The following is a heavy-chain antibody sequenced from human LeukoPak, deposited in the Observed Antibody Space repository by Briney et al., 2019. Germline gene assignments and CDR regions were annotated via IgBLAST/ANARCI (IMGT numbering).Heavy chain of an antibody. CDR2: INHSGST. CDR3: HLANVRWRLNPPWFAP. CDR1: GGSFSGYY. D-gene: IGHD3-10*02. Sequence: PPETLSLTCAADGGSFSGYYWSWIRQPPGKGLEWIGEINHSGSTYYNPSRKGRVTISVDTSKNQFSLKLSSVPAAHTAVYARHLANVRWRLNPPWFAPCGQGTLVTVS. V-gene: IGHV4-34*01. J-gene: IGHJ5*02.